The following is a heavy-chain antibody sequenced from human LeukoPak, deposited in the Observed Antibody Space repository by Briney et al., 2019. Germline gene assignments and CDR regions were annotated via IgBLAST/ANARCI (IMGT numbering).Heavy chain of an antibody. CDR3: ARDHIAAAGTMTFDY. D-gene: IGHD6-13*01. Sequence: PSETLSLTCTVSGGSISSYYWSWIRQPPGKGLEWIGYIYYSGSINYNPSLKSRVTISVDTSKNQFSLKLSSVTAADTAVYYCARDHIAAAGTMTFDYWGQGTLVTVSS. CDR2: IYYSGSI. J-gene: IGHJ4*02. V-gene: IGHV4-59*12. CDR1: GGSISSYY.